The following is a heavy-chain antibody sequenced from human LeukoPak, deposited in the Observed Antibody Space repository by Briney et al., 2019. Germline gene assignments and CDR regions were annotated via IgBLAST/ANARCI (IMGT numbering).Heavy chain of an antibody. CDR1: GGSISSYY. J-gene: IGHJ6*03. V-gene: IGHV4-59*12. CDR2: IYYSGST. CDR3: ARERNSGSYEYYYYYMDV. Sequence: SETLSLTCTVSGGSISSYYWSWIRQPPGKGLEWIGYIYYSGSTNYNPSLKSRVTISVDKSKNQFSLKLSSVTAADTAVYYCARERNSGSYEYYYYYMDVWGKGTTVTVSS. D-gene: IGHD1-26*01.